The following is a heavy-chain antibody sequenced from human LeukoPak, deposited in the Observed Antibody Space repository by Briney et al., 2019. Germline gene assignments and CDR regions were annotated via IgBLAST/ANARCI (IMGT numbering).Heavy chain of an antibody. CDR3: AKLFYLRGGLLFWSAP. CDR2: IYYSGST. Sequence: SETLSLTCTVSGGSISSSSYYWGWIRQPPGKGLEWIGSIYYSGSTYYNPSLKSRVTISVDTSKNQFSLKLSSVTAADTAVYYCAKLFYLRGGLLFWSAPWGQEPWVTVPS. V-gene: IGHV4-39*01. J-gene: IGHJ5*02. D-gene: IGHD3-10*01. CDR1: GGSISSSSYY.